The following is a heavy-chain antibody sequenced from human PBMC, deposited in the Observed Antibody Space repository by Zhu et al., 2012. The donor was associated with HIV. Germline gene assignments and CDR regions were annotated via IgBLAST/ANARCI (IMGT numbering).Heavy chain of an antibody. Sequence: EVQLVESGGGLVQPGRSLRLSCVVSGFTFDDYAMHWVRQTPGKGLEWVSGINWNSGSTGYADSVKGRFTISRDNAKNSLYLQMNSLRAEDMALYYRAKDSGSGWSGXWYFDLWGRGTLVTVSS. CDR3: AKDSGSGWSGXWYFDL. CDR1: GFTFDDYA. J-gene: IGHJ2*01. V-gene: IGHV3-9*03. CDR2: INWNSGST. D-gene: IGHD6-19*01.